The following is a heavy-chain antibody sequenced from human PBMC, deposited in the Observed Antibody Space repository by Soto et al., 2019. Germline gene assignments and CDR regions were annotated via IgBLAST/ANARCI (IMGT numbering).Heavy chain of an antibody. D-gene: IGHD6-19*01. J-gene: IGHJ4*02. V-gene: IGHV3-15*07. CDR3: TTDPGQKQWLVPGSQTLPIDY. CDR2: IKSKTDGGTT. Sequence: GGSLRLSCAASGFTFSNAWMNWVRQAPGKGLEWVGRIKSKTDGGTTDYAAPVKGRFTISRDDSKNTLYLQMNSLKTEDTAVYYCTTDPGQKQWLVPGSQTLPIDYWGQGTLVTVSS. CDR1: GFTFSNAW.